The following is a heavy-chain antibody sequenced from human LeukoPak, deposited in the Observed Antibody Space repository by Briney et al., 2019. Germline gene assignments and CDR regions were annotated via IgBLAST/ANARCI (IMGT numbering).Heavy chain of an antibody. V-gene: IGHV3-30-3*01. CDR3: ARIVGATRTGAHKNPSPQTDY. CDR1: GFTFSSYA. CDR2: ISYDGSNK. Sequence: GGCLRLSCAASGFTFSSYAMHWVRQAPGKGLEWVAVISYDGSNKYYADSVKGRFTISRDNSKNTLYLQMNSLRAEDTAVYYCARIVGATRTGAHKNPSPQTDYWGQGTLVTVSS. J-gene: IGHJ4*02. D-gene: IGHD1-26*01.